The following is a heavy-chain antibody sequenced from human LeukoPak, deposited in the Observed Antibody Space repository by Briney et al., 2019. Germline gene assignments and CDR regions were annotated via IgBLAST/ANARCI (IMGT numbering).Heavy chain of an antibody. CDR2: IYPGGSDT. J-gene: IGHJ5*02. D-gene: IGHD6-19*01. CDR1: GYSFTSYW. CDR3: ARAASSGWYSGWFDP. Sequence: HGESLKISCKGSGYSFTSYWIGWVRQMPGKGLEWMGIIYPGGSDTRYSPSFQGQVTISADKSISTAYLQWSSLKASDTAMYYCARAASSGWYSGWFDPWGQGTLVTVSS. V-gene: IGHV5-51*01.